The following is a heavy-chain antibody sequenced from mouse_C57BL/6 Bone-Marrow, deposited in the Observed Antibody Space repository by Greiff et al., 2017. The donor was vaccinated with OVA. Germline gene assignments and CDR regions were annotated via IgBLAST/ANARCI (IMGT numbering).Heavy chain of an antibody. V-gene: IGHV1-55*01. CDR3: ARRGGPSSYFDV. CDR1: GYTFTSYW. Sequence: QVQLQQPGAELVKPGASVKMSCKASGYTFTSYWITWVKQRPGQGLEWIGDIYPGSGSTNYNEKFKSKATLTVDTSSSTAYMQLSSLTSEDAAVYDCARRGGPSSYFDVWGTGTTVTVSS. D-gene: IGHD3-3*01. CDR2: IYPGSGST. J-gene: IGHJ1*03.